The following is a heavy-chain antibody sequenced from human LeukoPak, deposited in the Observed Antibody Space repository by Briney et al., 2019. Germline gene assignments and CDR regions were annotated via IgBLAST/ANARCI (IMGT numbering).Heavy chain of an antibody. CDR2: INGDGSDT. V-gene: IGHV3-74*01. CDR1: GFTFSSYW. Sequence: PGGSLRLSCAASGFTFSSYWMHWVRQTPEKGLAWVSRINGDGSDTRYADSVKGRFTISRDNAKNTLYLQMNSLRAEDTAMYYCGRARYCSAGSCYFDYWGQGTLVTVSS. D-gene: IGHD2-15*01. J-gene: IGHJ4*02. CDR3: GRARYCSAGSCYFDY.